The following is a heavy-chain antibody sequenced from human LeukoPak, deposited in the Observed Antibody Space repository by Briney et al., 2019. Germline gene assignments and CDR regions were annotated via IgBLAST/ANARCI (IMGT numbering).Heavy chain of an antibody. D-gene: IGHD6-13*01. CDR1: GGSISSYY. V-gene: IGHV4-4*09. Sequence: SETLSFTCTVSGGSISSYYWSWIRQPPGKGLEWIGYIYTSGSTNFNPSLKSRVTISVDTSKNQFSLKLSSVTAADTAVYYCARRGPSSSWYWFDPWGQGTLVTVSS. J-gene: IGHJ5*02. CDR2: IYTSGST. CDR3: ARRGPSSSWYWFDP.